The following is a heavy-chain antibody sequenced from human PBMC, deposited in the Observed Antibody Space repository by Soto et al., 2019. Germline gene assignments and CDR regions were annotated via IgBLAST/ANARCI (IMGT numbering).Heavy chain of an antibody. CDR2: IYYSGST. Sequence: SETLSLTCTVSGGSISSYYGSWIRQPPGKGLEWIGYIYYSGSTNYNPSLKSRVTISVDTSKNQFSLKLSSVTAADTAVYYCASGERLDFWSGYFPFDYWGQGTLVTVSS. J-gene: IGHJ4*02. D-gene: IGHD3-3*01. CDR3: ASGERLDFWSGYFPFDY. V-gene: IGHV4-59*01. CDR1: GGSISSYY.